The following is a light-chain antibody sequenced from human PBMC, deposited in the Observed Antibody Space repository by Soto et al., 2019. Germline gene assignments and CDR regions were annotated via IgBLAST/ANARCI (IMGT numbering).Light chain of an antibody. Sequence: DVLMTQSPSSLSASVGDRVTITCQASQDINNYLHWYQQKPGKAPKRLIYDASNLETGVPLRFSGSGAGTEVTSTISSLQPEDIATYYCQQCDSLPYTFGQGTKLEMK. J-gene: IGKJ2*01. CDR3: QQCDSLPYT. CDR2: DAS. CDR1: QDINNY. V-gene: IGKV1-33*01.